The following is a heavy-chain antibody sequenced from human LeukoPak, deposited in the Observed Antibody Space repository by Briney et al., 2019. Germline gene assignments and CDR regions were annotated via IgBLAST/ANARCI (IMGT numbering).Heavy chain of an antibody. CDR2: IIGSGRST. J-gene: IGHJ4*02. Sequence: GGSLRLSCAASGFTFSNYAMSWVRQAPGKGLEWVSAIIGSGRSTYYADSVKGRFTISRENSKNTLYLQMNSLRAEDAAVYYCAKMGTSISYNVDFDYWGQGTLVTVSS. CDR1: GFTFSNYA. V-gene: IGHV3-23*01. D-gene: IGHD1-14*01. CDR3: AKMGTSISYNVDFDY.